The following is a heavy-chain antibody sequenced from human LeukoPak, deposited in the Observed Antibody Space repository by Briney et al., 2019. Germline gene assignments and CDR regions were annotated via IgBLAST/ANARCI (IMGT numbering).Heavy chain of an antibody. D-gene: IGHD2-2*01. CDR1: GGTFSSYA. CDR2: IIPIFGTA. J-gene: IGHJ3*02. V-gene: IGHV1-69*05. Sequence: ASVKVSCKASGGTFSSYAISWVRQAPGQGLEWMGGIIPIFGTANYAQKFQGRVTITTDESTSTAYMELSSLRSEDTAVYYCARGEGYCSSTSCYPFPEVYAFDIWGQGTMVTVSS. CDR3: ARGEGYCSSTSCYPFPEVYAFDI.